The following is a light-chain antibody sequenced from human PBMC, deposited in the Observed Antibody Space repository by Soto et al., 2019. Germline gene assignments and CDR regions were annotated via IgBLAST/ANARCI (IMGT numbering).Light chain of an antibody. CDR3: SAWDDSLNGVL. V-gene: IGLV1-36*01. CDR1: RSNIGNNA. CDR2: YDN. J-gene: IGLJ2*01. Sequence: QLVLTQPPSVSEAPRQRVAISCSGSRSNIGNNAVNWYQQLPGKAPKLLIYYDNLLPSGVSDRFSGSKSGTSASLAISGLQSEDEADYYCSAWDDSLNGVLFGGGTKLTVL.